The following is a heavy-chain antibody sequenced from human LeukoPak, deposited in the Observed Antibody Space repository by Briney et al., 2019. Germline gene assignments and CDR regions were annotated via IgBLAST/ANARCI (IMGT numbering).Heavy chain of an antibody. CDR3: ARQEGGLVGPY. J-gene: IGHJ4*02. D-gene: IGHD1-26*01. CDR2: IYTGGST. Sequence: RSSETLSLTCTVSGASINSYFWTWIRQPAGKGLEWIGRIYTGGSTNYNPSLKSRVTMSVDTSKNQFSLKLNSVTAADTAVYYCARQEGGLVGPYWGQGTLVTVSS. V-gene: IGHV4-4*07. CDR1: GASINSYF.